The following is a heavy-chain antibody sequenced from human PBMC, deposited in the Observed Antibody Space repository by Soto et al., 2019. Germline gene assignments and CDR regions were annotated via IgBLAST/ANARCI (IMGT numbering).Heavy chain of an antibody. Sequence: QVQLVQSGAEVKKPGASVKVSCKASGYTLTSYAMHWVRQAPGQRLEWMGWINAGNGNTKYSQMFQGRVTITRDTAASTSYMELSSVCSEHTTVYYCASSDYYDSSGASSLYYYYDMDVWGQGTTVTVSS. V-gene: IGHV1-3*01. CDR3: ASSDYYDSSGASSLYYYYDMDV. CDR1: GYTLTSYA. J-gene: IGHJ6*02. D-gene: IGHD3-22*01. CDR2: INAGNGNT.